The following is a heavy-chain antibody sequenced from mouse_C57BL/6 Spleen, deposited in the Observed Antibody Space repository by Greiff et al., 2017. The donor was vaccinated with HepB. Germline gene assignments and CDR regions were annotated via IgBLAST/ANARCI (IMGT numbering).Heavy chain of an antibody. CDR2: INPGSGGT. Sequence: QVQLQQSGAELVRPGTSVKVSCKASGYAFTNYLIEWVKQRPGQGLEWIGVINPGSGGTNYNEKFKGKATLTADKSSSTAYMQLSSLTSEDSAGYFCATHYYGSSFDYWGQGTTLTVSS. D-gene: IGHD1-1*01. J-gene: IGHJ2*01. V-gene: IGHV1-54*01. CDR1: GYAFTNYL. CDR3: ATHYYGSSFDY.